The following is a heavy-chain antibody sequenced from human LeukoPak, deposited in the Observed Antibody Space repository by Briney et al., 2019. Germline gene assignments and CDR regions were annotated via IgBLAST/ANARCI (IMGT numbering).Heavy chain of an antibody. CDR3: AKWDFLNYVWGSYRLVSRPDAFDI. V-gene: IGHV3-23*01. CDR2: ISGSGGST. D-gene: IGHD3-16*02. CDR1: GFTFSSYA. Sequence: GGSLRLSCAASGFTFSSYAMSWVRQAPGKGLEWVSAISGSGGSTYYADSVKGRFTISRDNSKNTLYLQMNSLRAEDTAVYYCAKWDFLNYVWGSYRLVSRPDAFDIWGQGTMVTVSS. J-gene: IGHJ3*02.